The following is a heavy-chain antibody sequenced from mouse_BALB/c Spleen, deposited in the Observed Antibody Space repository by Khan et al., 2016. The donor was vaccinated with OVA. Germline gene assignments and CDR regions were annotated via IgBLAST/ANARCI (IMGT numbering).Heavy chain of an antibody. CDR2: ISYSGNT. CDR1: GYSITSEFA. Sequence: EVQLQESGPGLVKPSQSLSLTCTVTGYSITSEFAWNWIRQFPGNKLGWMGYISYSGNTRYNPSLKSLISITRDTSRNQFFMPFNSVTTEATATYYCSRKDYYDYDPFPYWGQGTLVTVSA. J-gene: IGHJ3*01. V-gene: IGHV3-2*02. D-gene: IGHD2-4*01. CDR3: SRKDYYDYDPFPY.